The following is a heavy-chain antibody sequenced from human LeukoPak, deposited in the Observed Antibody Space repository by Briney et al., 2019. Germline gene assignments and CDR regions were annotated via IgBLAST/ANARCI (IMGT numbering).Heavy chain of an antibody. CDR1: GGSISGSSSF. D-gene: IGHD5-12*01. CDR3: ARLTWITDY. Sequence: SETLSLTCTVSGGSISGSSSFWGWIRQPPGKGLVWIGHIKNGGSPNYNPPLKSRVTISLDTSKNQFSLTVSSVTAADTAVYYCARLTWITDYWGQGTLVTVSS. V-gene: IGHV4-39*01. J-gene: IGHJ4*02. CDR2: IKNGGSP.